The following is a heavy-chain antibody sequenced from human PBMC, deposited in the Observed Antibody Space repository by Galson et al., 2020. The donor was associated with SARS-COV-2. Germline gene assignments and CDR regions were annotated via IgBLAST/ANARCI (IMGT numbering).Heavy chain of an antibody. J-gene: IGHJ4*02. CDR1: GGSISSYY. V-gene: IGHV4-59*01. D-gene: IGHD3-16*02. Sequence: SETLSLTCTASGGSISSYYWSWIRQPPGKGREWIGYINYSGSTNYNPSLKSRVTISVDTSKNQFSLKLSSVTAADTAVYYCASAPLYYDYVWGSYPKQFDYWGQGTLVTVSS. CDR3: ASAPLYYDYVWGSYPKQFDY. CDR2: INYSGST.